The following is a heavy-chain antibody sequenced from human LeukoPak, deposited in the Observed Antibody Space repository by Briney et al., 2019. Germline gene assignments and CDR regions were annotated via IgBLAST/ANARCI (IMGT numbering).Heavy chain of an antibody. CDR1: GFTFSSYA. D-gene: IGHD1-1*01. CDR2: ISGGGGNT. J-gene: IGHJ4*02. V-gene: IGHV3-23*01. CDR3: AKEGTGTTSVTSAFDY. Sequence: GGSLRLPCAASGFTFSSYAMNWVRQAPGKGLEWVSAISGGGGNTYYADSLKGRVTISRDNSKNTLYLQMNSLRAEDTAVYYCAKEGTGTTSVTSAFDYWGQGILVTVST.